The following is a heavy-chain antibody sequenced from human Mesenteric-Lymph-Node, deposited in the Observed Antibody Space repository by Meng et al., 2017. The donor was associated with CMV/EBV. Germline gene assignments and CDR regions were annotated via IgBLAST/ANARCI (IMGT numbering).Heavy chain of an antibody. CDR3: ARVSHYYDRSGYYLLDY. Sequence: LSLTCAASGFTFSSYSMNWVRQAPGKGLEWVSSISSSSSYIYYADSVKGRFTISRDNAKNSLYLQMNSLRAEDTAVYYCARVSHYYDRSGYYLLDYWGQGTLVTVSS. CDR1: GFTFSSYS. J-gene: IGHJ4*02. V-gene: IGHV3-21*01. D-gene: IGHD3-22*01. CDR2: ISSSSSYI.